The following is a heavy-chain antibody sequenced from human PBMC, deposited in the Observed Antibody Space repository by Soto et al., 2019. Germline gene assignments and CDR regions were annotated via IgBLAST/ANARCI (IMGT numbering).Heavy chain of an antibody. J-gene: IGHJ4*02. V-gene: IGHV4-30-4*01. CDR2: IYYSGST. D-gene: IGHD2-15*01. CDR1: GGSISSGDYY. Sequence: QVQLQESGPGLVKPSQTLSLTCTVSGGSISSGDYYWSWIRQPPGKGLEWIGYIYYSGSTYYNPSLKSRVTISVDTSKSQFALKLSSVTAADTAVYYCARDPRYCSGGSCSNRWGQGTLVTVSS. CDR3: ARDPRYCSGGSCSNR.